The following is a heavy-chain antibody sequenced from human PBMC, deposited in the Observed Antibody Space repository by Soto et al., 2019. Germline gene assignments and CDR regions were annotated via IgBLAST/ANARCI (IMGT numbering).Heavy chain of an antibody. CDR2: INHSGST. Sequence: SETLSLTCVVYGGSFSGYYWSWIRQPPGKGLEWIGEINHSGSTNYNPSLKSRVTISVDTSKNQFSLKLSSVTAADTAVYYCARVPITMVRGVIINGDPWGQGTLVTVSS. D-gene: IGHD3-10*01. J-gene: IGHJ5*02. V-gene: IGHV4-34*01. CDR3: ARVPITMVRGVIINGDP. CDR1: GGSFSGYY.